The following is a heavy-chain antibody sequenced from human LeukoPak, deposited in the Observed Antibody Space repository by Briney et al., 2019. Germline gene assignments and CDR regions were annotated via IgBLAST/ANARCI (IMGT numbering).Heavy chain of an antibody. CDR2: IYYSGST. D-gene: IGHD3-10*01. CDR1: GYSISSVYY. CDR3: ARGGSVYGSGSYYKGAYYYYYMDV. V-gene: IGHV4-38-2*02. J-gene: IGHJ6*03. Sequence: SETLSLTCIVSGYSISSVYYWGWIRQPPGKGLEWIGSIYYSGSTYYNPSLKSRVTISVDTSKNQFSLKLSSVTAADTAVYYCARGGSVYGSGSYYKGAYYYYYMDVWGKGTTVTVSS.